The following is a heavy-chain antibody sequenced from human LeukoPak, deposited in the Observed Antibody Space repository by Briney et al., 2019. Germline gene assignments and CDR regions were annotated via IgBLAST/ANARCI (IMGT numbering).Heavy chain of an antibody. Sequence: ASVKVSCKASGYTFTGYYMHWVRQAPGQGLEWMGWINPNSGGTNYAQKLQGRVTMTTDTSTSTAYMELRSLRSDDTAVYYCARGGRVVPAAHDYWGQGTLVTVSS. CDR1: GYTFTGYY. J-gene: IGHJ4*02. CDR2: INPNSGGT. CDR3: ARGGRVVPAAHDY. D-gene: IGHD2-2*01. V-gene: IGHV1-2*02.